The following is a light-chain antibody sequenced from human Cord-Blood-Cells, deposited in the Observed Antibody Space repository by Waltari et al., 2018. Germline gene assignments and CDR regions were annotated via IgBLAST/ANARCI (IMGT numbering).Light chain of an antibody. CDR3: QQRSNWPPLT. CDR1: QSVSSY. CDR2: DAS. V-gene: IGKV3-11*01. Sequence: EIVLTQSPATVSLSPGESATLSCRASQSVSSYLAWYQQKPGQAPRLLIYDASNRATGIPARFSGSGSGTDFTLTISSLEPEDFAVYYCQQRSNWPPLTFGGGTKVEIK. J-gene: IGKJ4*01.